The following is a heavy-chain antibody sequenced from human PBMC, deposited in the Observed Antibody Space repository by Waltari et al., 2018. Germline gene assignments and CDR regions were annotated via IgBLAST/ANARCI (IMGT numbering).Heavy chain of an antibody. D-gene: IGHD6-19*01. V-gene: IGHV1-69*01. CDR3: ARDKGVAVAGTVYYGMDV. J-gene: IGHJ6*02. CDR1: GGTFSSYA. CDR2: IIPILGTS. Sequence: QVQLVQSGAEVKKPGSSVKVSCKASGGTFSSYAISWVRQAPGQGLEWMGGIIPILGTSNYAQKFQGRVTITADESTSTAYMELSSLRSEDTAVYYCARDKGVAVAGTVYYGMDVWGQGTTVTVSS.